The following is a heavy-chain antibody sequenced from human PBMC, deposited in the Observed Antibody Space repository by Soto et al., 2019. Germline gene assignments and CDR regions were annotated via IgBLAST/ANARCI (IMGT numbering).Heavy chain of an antibody. CDR3: ARDPYGGDDLDFAS. V-gene: IGHV3-48*01. J-gene: IGHJ4*02. CDR2: ISGSSTSM. D-gene: IGHD5-12*01. Sequence: PGGSLRLSCAASGFTFNRFNMNWVRQAPGKGLEWVSYISGSSTSMYYADSVKGRFTISRDNAKNSVYLQMNSLRVEDTAVYYCARDPYGGDDLDFASWGQGPLVTVSS. CDR1: GFTFNRFN.